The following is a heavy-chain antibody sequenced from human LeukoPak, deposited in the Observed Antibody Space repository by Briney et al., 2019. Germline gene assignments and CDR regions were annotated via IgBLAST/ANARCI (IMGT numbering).Heavy chain of an antibody. J-gene: IGHJ6*03. CDR3: AATVIWGYYYYMDV. CDR2: INPNSGGT. Sequence: RASVKVSCKASGYTFTGYYMHWVRQAPGQGLEWMGWINPNSGGTNYAQKFQGRVTMTRDTSISTAYMELSSLRSEDTAVYYCAATVIWGYYYYMDVWGKGTTVTISS. V-gene: IGHV1-2*02. D-gene: IGHD3-16*01. CDR1: GYTFTGYY.